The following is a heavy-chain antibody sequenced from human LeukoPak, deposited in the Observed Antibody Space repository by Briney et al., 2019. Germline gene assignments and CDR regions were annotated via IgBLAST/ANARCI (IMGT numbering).Heavy chain of an antibody. D-gene: IGHD1-14*01. Sequence: GGSLKLSCAASGFTFSSYGIHWVRQAPGKGLEWVTILWYDGNNKYYADSVKGRFTISRDTSKNTVYLQMNSLRPEDTAVYYCARSQGSTYNPRSGFDYWGQGTLVTVSS. V-gene: IGHV3-33*01. CDR3: ARSQGSTYNPRSGFDY. CDR2: LWYDGNNK. CDR1: GFTFSSYG. J-gene: IGHJ4*02.